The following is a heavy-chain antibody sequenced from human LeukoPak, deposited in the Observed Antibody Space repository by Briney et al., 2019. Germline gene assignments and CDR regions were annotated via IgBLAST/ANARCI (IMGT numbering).Heavy chain of an antibody. J-gene: IGHJ3*02. CDR1: GYTFTSYY. CDR3: ARGQSRDMEQGDALDI. Sequence: ASVKVSCKASGYTFTSYYMHWVRQAPGQGLEWMGIINPSGGSTSYAQKFQGRVTMTRDTSTSTVYMELSSLRSEDTAVYYCARGQSRDMEQGDALDIWGQGTMVTVSS. CDR2: INPSGGST. D-gene: IGHD1-26*01. V-gene: IGHV1-46*01.